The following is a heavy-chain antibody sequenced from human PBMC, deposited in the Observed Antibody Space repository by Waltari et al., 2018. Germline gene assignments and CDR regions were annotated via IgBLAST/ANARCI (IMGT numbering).Heavy chain of an antibody. Sequence: EVQLVESGGGSVQPGGSLRLSCAASGMTFSNYWMNWVRQAPGEGLEWVANIKQEGSEKNYVDSVEGRFSISRDNAQNALYLQMNSLRAEDTAIYYCVTGLTTVTAKDYFDHWGQGALVTVS. V-gene: IGHV3-7*01. CDR2: IKQEGSEK. D-gene: IGHD4-17*01. CDR1: GMTFSNYW. J-gene: IGHJ4*02. CDR3: VTGLTTVTAKDYFDH.